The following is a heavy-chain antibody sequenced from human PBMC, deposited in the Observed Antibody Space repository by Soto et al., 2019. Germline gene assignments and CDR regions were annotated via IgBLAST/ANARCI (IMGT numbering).Heavy chain of an antibody. D-gene: IGHD2-8*01. V-gene: IGHV4-4*02. Sequence: QVQLQESGPGLVKPSGTLSLTCAVSRGSISGSYWWSWVRQTPGKGLEWSGEIFHGGNTYYNPSLKSRVTVSVDKSKNQFSLNLTSVTGADTAVYFSARKMGAFDIWGQGTMVTVSS. CDR2: IFHGGNT. CDR1: RGSISGSYW. CDR3: ARKMGAFDI. J-gene: IGHJ3*02.